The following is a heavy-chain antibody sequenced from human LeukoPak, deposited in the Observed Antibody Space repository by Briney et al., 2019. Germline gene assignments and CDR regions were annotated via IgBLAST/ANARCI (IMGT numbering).Heavy chain of an antibody. CDR3: ARGRGYSYGSPQFDY. CDR2: IYDSGST. J-gene: IGHJ4*02. CDR1: GGSIGSYY. D-gene: IGHD5-18*01. Sequence: PSETLSLTCTVSGGSIGSYYWSWIRQPPGKGLEWIGYIYDSGSTNYNPSLKSRVTISVDTSKNQFSLKLSSVTAADTAVYYCARGRGYSYGSPQFDYWGQGTLVTVSS. V-gene: IGHV4-59*12.